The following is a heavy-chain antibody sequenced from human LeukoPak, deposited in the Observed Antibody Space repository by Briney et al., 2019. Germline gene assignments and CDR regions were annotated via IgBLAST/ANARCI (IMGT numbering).Heavy chain of an antibody. CDR2: IIPIFGTA. J-gene: IGHJ3*02. CDR3: AREQGGELLSSAAAFDI. D-gene: IGHD1-26*01. Sequence: ASVKVSCKASGGTFSSYAISWVRQAPGQGLEWMGGIIPIFGTANYAQKFQGRVTMTRDTSISTAYMELSRLRSDDTAVYYCAREQGGELLSSAAAFDIWGQGTMVTVSS. CDR1: GGTFSSYA. V-gene: IGHV1-69*05.